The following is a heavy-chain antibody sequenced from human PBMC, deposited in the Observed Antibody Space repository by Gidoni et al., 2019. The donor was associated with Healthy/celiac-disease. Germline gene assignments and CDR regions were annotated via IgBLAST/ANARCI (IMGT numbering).Heavy chain of an antibody. V-gene: IGHV1-3*01. CDR2: INAGNGNT. Sequence: QVQLVQSGAEVKKPGASVQVSCKASGYTFTSYAMHWVRQAPGQRLEWMGWINAGNGNTKYSQKFQGRVTITRDTSASTAYMELSSLRSEDTAVYYCARLPRIAVAGTGAWFDPWGQGTLVTVSS. CDR3: ARLPRIAVAGTGAWFDP. D-gene: IGHD6-19*01. J-gene: IGHJ5*02. CDR1: GYTFTSYA.